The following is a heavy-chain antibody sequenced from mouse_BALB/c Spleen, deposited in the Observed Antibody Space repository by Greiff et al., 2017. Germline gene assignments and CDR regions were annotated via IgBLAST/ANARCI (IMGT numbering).Heavy chain of an antibody. J-gene: IGHJ4*01. V-gene: IGHV5-17*02. CDR1: GFTFSSFG. CDR2: ISSGSSTI. D-gene: IGHD2-14*01. Sequence: EVHLVESGGGLVQPGGSRKLSCAASGFTFSSFGMHWVRQAPEKGLEWVAYISSGSSTIYYADTVKGRFTISRDNPKNTLFLQMTSLRSEDTAMYYCARCEYDVGGRGYYYAMDYWGQGTSVTVSS. CDR3: ARCEYDVGGRGYYYAMDY.